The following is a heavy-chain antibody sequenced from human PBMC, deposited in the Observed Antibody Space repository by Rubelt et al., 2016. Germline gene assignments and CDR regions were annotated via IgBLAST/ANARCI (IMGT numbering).Heavy chain of an antibody. J-gene: IGHJ4*02. CDR1: GGSISSSSYY. Sequence: QLQLQESGPGLVKPSETLSLTCTVSGGSISSSSYYWGWIRQPPGKGLEWIGSSYYSGRTDYNPSLKSRVTMSVDTSKNQFSLKLSSGTAADTAVYYCARVVGYYGSGSYHFDYWGQGTLVTVSS. CDR3: ARVVGYYGSGSYHFDY. V-gene: IGHV4-39*07. CDR2: SYYSGRT. D-gene: IGHD3-10*01.